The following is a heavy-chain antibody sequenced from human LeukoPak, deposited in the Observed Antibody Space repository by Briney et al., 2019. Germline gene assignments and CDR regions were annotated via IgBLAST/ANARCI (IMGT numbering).Heavy chain of an antibody. V-gene: IGHV3-30*18. CDR1: GFTFSSYG. CDR3: AKDSPRGSSGWYWGYYFDY. J-gene: IGHJ4*02. CDR2: ISYDGSNK. Sequence: PGGSLRLSCAASGFTFSSYGMHWVRQAPGKGLEWVAVISYDGSNKYYADSVKGRFTISRDNSKNTLYLQMNSLRAEDTAVYYCAKDSPRGSSGWYWGYYFDYWGQGTLVTVSS. D-gene: IGHD6-19*01.